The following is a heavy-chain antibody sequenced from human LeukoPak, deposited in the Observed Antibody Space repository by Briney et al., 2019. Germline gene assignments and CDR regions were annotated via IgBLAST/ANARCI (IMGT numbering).Heavy chain of an antibody. CDR2: INHSGST. Sequence: PSETLSLTCAVYGGSFSGYYWSWIRQPPVKGMEWIGEINHSGSTNYNPSLKSRVTISADTSKNQFSLKLSSVTAADTAVYYCARGPSFWTTVTYYFDYWGQGTLVTVSS. D-gene: IGHD4-17*01. J-gene: IGHJ4*02. CDR1: GGSFSGYY. V-gene: IGHV4-34*01. CDR3: ARGPSFWTTVTYYFDY.